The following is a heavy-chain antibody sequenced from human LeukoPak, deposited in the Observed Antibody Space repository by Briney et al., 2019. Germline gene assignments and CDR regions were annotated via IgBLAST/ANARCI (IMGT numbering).Heavy chain of an antibody. CDR1: GGSISSGGYY. J-gene: IGHJ4*02. Sequence: SETLSLTRTVSGGSISSGGYYWSWIRQPAGKGLEWIGHIYPSGSTNYNPSLKSRVTISVDTSKNQFSLKLSSVTAADTAVYYCARDFYIYGYFFDYWGQGTLVTVSS. CDR2: IYPSGST. D-gene: IGHD5-18*01. CDR3: ARDFYIYGYFFDY. V-gene: IGHV4-61*09.